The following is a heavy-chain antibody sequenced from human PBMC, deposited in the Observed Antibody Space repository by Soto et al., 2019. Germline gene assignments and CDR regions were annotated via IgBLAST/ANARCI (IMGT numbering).Heavy chain of an antibody. CDR2: MNPNSGNT. D-gene: IGHD6-19*01. CDR1: GYTFTSYD. Sequence: QVQLVQSGAEVKKPGASVKVSCKASGYTFTSYDINWVRQATGQGLEWMGWMNPNSGNTGYAQKFQGRVTMTRNTSISTAYMELRSLGSEVTAVYFCAGEHSSGWSKDWGQGTLVTGPS. CDR3: AGEHSSGWSKD. V-gene: IGHV1-8*01. J-gene: IGHJ4*02.